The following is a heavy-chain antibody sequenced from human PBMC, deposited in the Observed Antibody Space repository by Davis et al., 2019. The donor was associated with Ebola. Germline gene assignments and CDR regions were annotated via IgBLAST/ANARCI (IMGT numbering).Heavy chain of an antibody. V-gene: IGHV1-3*01. Sequence: AASVKVSCKASGYTFTSYAMHWVRQAPGQRLAWLVWINAGNGNTKYSQKFQGRVTMTEDTSTDTAYMELSSLRSEDTAVYYCASCYYYYGMDVWGQGTTVTVSS. CDR3: ASCYYYYGMDV. CDR2: INAGNGNT. J-gene: IGHJ6*02. CDR1: GYTFTSYA.